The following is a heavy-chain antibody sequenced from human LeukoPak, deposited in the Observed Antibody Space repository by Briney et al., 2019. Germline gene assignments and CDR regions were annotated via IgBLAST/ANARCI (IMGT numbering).Heavy chain of an antibody. J-gene: IGHJ1*01. V-gene: IGHV2-5*02. Sequence: ESGPTLLKPTPTLTLTCTFSGFSLRTSGVGVGWIRQPPGKALEWLALIYWDDDKRYSPSLKSRLTITKDTSKNQVVLTMTNMDPVDTATYYCAHILLGKQQLEEYFQHWGQGTLVTVSS. CDR2: IYWDDDK. D-gene: IGHD6-13*01. CDR1: GFSLRTSGVG. CDR3: AHILLGKQQLEEYFQH.